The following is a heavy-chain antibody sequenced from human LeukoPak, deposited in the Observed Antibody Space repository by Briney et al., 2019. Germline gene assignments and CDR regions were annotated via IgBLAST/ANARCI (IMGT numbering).Heavy chain of an antibody. D-gene: IGHD2-15*01. CDR2: ISGSGGNT. Sequence: GGSLRLSCAASGFTFSNHAMTWVRQAPGKGLEWVSAISGSGGNTYYADSVKGRFTISRDNSKNTLYLQMNSLRAEDTAVYYCAKGKSWYSPFDYWGQGTLVTVSS. CDR3: AKGKSWYSPFDY. J-gene: IGHJ4*02. V-gene: IGHV3-23*01. CDR1: GFTFSNHA.